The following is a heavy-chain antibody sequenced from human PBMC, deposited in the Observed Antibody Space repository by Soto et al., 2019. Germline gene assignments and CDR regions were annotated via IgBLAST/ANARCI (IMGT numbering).Heavy chain of an antibody. D-gene: IGHD3-10*02. CDR3: ARGYYHVTSGPFSDAFDI. V-gene: IGHV3-48*04. Sequence: GGSLRLSCEASGFTISECSMNWVRQAPGKGLEWLAYITIRTGNVLYAGSVRGRFTISADNVKKSLYLQMISPRAEDTAMYYCARGYYHVTSGPFSDAFDIWGQGTMVTVSS. J-gene: IGHJ3*02. CDR1: GFTISECS. CDR2: ITIRTGNV.